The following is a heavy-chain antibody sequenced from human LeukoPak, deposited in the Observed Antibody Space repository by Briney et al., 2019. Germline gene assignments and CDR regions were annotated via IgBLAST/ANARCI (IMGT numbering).Heavy chain of an antibody. Sequence: SETLSLTCAVYGGSFSGYYWSWIRQPPGKGLEWIGEINHSGSTNYNPSLKSRVTISVDTSKNQFSLKLSSVTAADTAVYYCARDQAYDSSGYYYDAFDIWGQGTMVTVSS. CDR2: INHSGST. J-gene: IGHJ3*02. D-gene: IGHD3-22*01. V-gene: IGHV4-34*01. CDR3: ARDQAYDSSGYYYDAFDI. CDR1: GGSFSGYY.